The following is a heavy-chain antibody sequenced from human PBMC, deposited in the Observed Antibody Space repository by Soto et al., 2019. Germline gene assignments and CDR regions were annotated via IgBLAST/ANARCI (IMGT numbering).Heavy chain of an antibody. Sequence: ASVKVSCKASGYSFTDYHIHWVRQAPGQGLEWLGRINPKSGGTSTAQKFQGWVTMTTDTSISTASMELTRLTSDDTAIYYCARGDSTDCSNGVCSFFYNHEMDVWGQGTTVTVSS. CDR2: INPKSGGT. J-gene: IGHJ6*02. V-gene: IGHV1-2*04. CDR3: ARGDSTDCSNGVCSFFYNHEMDV. CDR1: GYSFTDYH. D-gene: IGHD2-8*01.